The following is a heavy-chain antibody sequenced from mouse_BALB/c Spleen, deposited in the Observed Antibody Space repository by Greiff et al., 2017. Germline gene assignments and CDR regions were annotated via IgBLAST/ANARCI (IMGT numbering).Heavy chain of an antibody. V-gene: IGHV5-4*02. D-gene: IGHD2-1*01. CDR1: GFTFSDYY. CDR3: ARAGGNYYDFDY. CDR2: ISDGGSYT. J-gene: IGHJ2*01. Sequence: EVQRVESGGGLVKPGGSLKLSCAASGFTFSDYYMYWVRQTPEKRLEWVATISDGGSYTYYPDSVKGRFTISRDNAKNNLYLQMSSLKTEDTAMYYCARAGGNYYDFDYWGQGTTLTVSS.